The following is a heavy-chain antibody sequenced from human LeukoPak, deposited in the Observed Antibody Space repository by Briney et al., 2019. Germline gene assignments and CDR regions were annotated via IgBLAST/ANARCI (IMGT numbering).Heavy chain of an antibody. Sequence: PSETLSLTCTVSSASVKTYYWSWIRQPPGKGLEWIGYIFYSGSTNYNPSLKSRVTISVDTSKNQFSLKLSSVTAADTAVYYCARHGRRYSSSWYLDYWGQGTLVTVSS. D-gene: IGHD6-13*01. CDR2: IFYSGST. CDR3: ARHGRRYSSSWYLDY. V-gene: IGHV4-59*08. J-gene: IGHJ4*02. CDR1: SASVKTYY.